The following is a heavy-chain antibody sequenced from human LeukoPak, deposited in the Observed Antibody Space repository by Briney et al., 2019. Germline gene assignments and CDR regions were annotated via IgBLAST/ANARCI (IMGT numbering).Heavy chain of an antibody. CDR2: IYTSGST. D-gene: IGHD2-2*01. V-gene: IGHV4-4*07. J-gene: IGHJ4*02. CDR3: ARVPTMTFFDY. CDR1: GGSISSYY. Sequence: PSETLSLTCTVSGGSISSYYWSWIRQPAGKGLEWIGRIYTSGSTNYNPSLKSRVTISVDTSKNQFSLKLSSATAADTAVYYCARVPTMTFFDYWGQGTLVTVSS.